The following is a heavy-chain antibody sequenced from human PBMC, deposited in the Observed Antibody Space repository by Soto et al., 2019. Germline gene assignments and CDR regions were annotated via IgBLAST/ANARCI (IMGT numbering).Heavy chain of an antibody. V-gene: IGHV1-8*01. CDR2: MNPNSGNT. D-gene: IGHD6-13*01. CDR3: ARPRKSSSWKKQDTFDY. CDR1: GYTFTSYD. J-gene: IGHJ4*02. Sequence: GASVKVSCKASGYTFTSYDINWVRQATGQGLEWMGWMNPNSGNTGYAQKFQGRVTMTRNTSISTAYMELSSLRSEDTAVYYCARPRKSSSWKKQDTFDYWGQGTLVTVSS.